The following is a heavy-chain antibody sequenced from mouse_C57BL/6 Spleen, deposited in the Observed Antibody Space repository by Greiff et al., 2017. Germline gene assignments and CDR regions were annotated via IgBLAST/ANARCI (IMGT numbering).Heavy chain of an antibody. D-gene: IGHD2-4*01. CDR2: ISDGGSYT. V-gene: IGHV5-4*03. J-gene: IGHJ3*01. CDR1: GFTFSSYA. CDR3: ERWGLRGGFAY. Sequence: EVKVVESGGGLVKPGGSLKLSCAASGFTFSSYAMSWVRQTPEQRLEWVATISDGGSYTYYPDNVKGRFTISRDNAKNNLYLQMSQLKSEDTAMYYCERWGLRGGFAYWGQGTLVTVSA.